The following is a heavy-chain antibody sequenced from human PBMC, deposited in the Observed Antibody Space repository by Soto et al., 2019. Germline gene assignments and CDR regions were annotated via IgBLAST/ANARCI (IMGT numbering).Heavy chain of an antibody. J-gene: IGHJ4*02. Sequence: VKVSCKASGDTFSFYSINWVRQAPGLGPEWMGRVNPILSMSNYAQRFQGRVTMTADKSTSTAYMELSGLRSEDTAMYYCATSYGSGYRAFDYWGQGALVTVSS. CDR2: VNPILSMS. D-gene: IGHD3-10*01. CDR3: ATSYGSGYRAFDY. CDR1: GDTFSFYS. V-gene: IGHV1-69*10.